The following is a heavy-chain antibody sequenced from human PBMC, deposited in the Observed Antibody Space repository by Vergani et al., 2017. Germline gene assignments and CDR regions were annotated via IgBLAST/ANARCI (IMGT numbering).Heavy chain of an antibody. CDR1: GGSISSSSYY. V-gene: IGHV4-39*07. CDR2: IYYSGST. CDR3: ARTYYDILTGFGY. J-gene: IGHJ4*02. D-gene: IGHD3-9*01. Sequence: QLQLQESGPGLVKPSETLSLTCTVSGGSISSSSYYWGWIRQPPGKGLEWIGSIYYSGSTYYNPSLKSLVTISVDTAKNQFSLKLSSVTAADTAVYYCARTYYDILTGFGYWGQGTLGTVSS.